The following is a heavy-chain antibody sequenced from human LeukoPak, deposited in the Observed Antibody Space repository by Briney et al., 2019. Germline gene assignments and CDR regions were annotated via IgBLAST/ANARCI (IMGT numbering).Heavy chain of an antibody. J-gene: IGHJ4*02. CDR1: GGTFSSYA. D-gene: IGHD5-12*01. CDR3: ARDRGGCEFLHFDY. Sequence: SVKVSCKASGGTFSSYAISWVRQAPGQGLEWMGRIIPILGIANYAQKFQGRVTITADKSTSTAYMELSSLRSEDTAVYYCARDRGGCEFLHFDYWGQGTLVTVSS. CDR2: IIPILGIA. V-gene: IGHV1-69*04.